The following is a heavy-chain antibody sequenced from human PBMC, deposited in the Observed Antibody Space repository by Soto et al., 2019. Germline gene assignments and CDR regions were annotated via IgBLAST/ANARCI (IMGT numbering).Heavy chain of an antibody. CDR3: ARDETHPTDSYGLDY. Sequence: GGSLRLSCAASGFTFSDYYMSWIRQAPGKGLEWVSYISSSGSTIYYADSVKGRFTISRDNAKNSLYLQMNSLRAEDTAVYYCARDETHPTDSYGLDYWGQGTLVTVSS. J-gene: IGHJ4*02. CDR2: ISSSGSTI. CDR1: GFTFSDYY. D-gene: IGHD5-18*01. V-gene: IGHV3-11*01.